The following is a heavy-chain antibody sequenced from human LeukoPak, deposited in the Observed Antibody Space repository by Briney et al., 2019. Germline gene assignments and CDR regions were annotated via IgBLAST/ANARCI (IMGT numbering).Heavy chain of an antibody. J-gene: IGHJ4*02. CDR2: IYPGDSDT. CDR1: GYSFTSYW. CDR3: ARLEQLVLEGYFDY. V-gene: IGHV5-51*01. Sequence: GESLKISCKGSGYSFTSYWIGWVRPMPGKGLEWMGIIYPGDSDTRYSPSFQGQVTISADKSISTAYLQWSSLKASDTAKYYCARLEQLVLEGYFDYWGQGTLVTVSS. D-gene: IGHD6-6*01.